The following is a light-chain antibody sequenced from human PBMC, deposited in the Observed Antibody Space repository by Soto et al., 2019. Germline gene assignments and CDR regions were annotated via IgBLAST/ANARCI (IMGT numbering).Light chain of an antibody. Sequence: EIVMTQSPATLSVSPGERATLSCRASQSVSSNLAWYQQKPGRAPRLLIYGASSRATGIPDRFSGSGSGTDFTLTISSLEPEDFAVYYCQQRSNWPRTFGQGTKVDIK. V-gene: IGKV3-11*01. J-gene: IGKJ1*01. CDR3: QQRSNWPRT. CDR1: QSVSSN. CDR2: GAS.